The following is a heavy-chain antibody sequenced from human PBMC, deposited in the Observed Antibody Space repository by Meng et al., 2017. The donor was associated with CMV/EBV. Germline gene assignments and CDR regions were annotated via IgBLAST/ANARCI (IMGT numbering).Heavy chain of an antibody. CDR3: ARMPRDGYNYIDY. D-gene: IGHD5-24*01. J-gene: IGHJ4*02. V-gene: IGHV1-69*12. CDR1: GGTFSSYA. Sequence: QVQPGQAGAEGKKPGSPVKVSFKASGGTFSSYAISWVRQSPGQGLEWMGGIIPIFGTANYAQKFQGRVTITADESTSTAYMELSSLRSEDTAVYYCARMPRDGYNYIDYWGQGTLVTVSS. CDR2: IIPIFGTA.